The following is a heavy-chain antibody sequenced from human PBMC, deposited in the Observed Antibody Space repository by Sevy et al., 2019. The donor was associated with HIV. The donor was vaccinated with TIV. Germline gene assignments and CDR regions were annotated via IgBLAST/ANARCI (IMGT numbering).Heavy chain of an antibody. J-gene: IGHJ4*02. CDR1: GFTFSNAW. CDR2: IKSRIDGGKT. V-gene: IGHV3-15*01. CDR3: TTVGGYYDSSGYYPWDY. Sequence: GGSLRLSCAASGFTFSNAWMTWVRQTPGKGLEWVGRIKSRIDGGKTDYAAPVKGRFTISRDDSKNTLYLQMNSLKTEDTAVYCCTTVGGYYDSSGYYPWDYWGQGTLVTVSS. D-gene: IGHD3-22*01.